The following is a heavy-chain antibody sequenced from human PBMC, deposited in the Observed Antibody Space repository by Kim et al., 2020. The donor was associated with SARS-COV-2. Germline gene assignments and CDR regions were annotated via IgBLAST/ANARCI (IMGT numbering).Heavy chain of an antibody. CDR1: GFTFSSYD. D-gene: IGHD3-10*01. V-gene: IGHV3-13*01. Sequence: GGSLRLSCAASGFTFSSYDMHWVRQATGKGLEWVSAIGTAGDTFYPGSVKGRFTISRENAKNSLYLQMNSLRAGDTAVYYCARASGSGSWDYYGMDVWGQGTTVTVSS. J-gene: IGHJ6*02. CDR3: ARASGSGSWDYYGMDV. CDR2: IGTAGDT.